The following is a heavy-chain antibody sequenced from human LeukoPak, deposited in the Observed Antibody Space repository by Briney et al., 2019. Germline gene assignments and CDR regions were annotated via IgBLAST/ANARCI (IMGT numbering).Heavy chain of an antibody. J-gene: IGHJ4*02. V-gene: IGHV3-49*04. CDR1: GFTFGDYA. CDR2: NRSKAYGGTT. Sequence: PGGSLRLSCTASGFTFGDYAMSWVRQAPGKGLEWVGFNRSKAYGGTTDYAASVKGRFTISRDDSKSITYLQVNSLKTEDTAVYYCARVEPWLAVDYWGQGTLVTVSS. D-gene: IGHD6-19*01. CDR3: ARVEPWLAVDY.